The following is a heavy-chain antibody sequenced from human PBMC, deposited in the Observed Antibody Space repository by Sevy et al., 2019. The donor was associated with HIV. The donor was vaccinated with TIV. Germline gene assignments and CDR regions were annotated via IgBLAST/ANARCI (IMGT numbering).Heavy chain of an antibody. CDR3: AIGGPNSGYDYYFDY. D-gene: IGHD5-12*01. Sequence: GGSLRLSCAASGFTFSNYAMHWVRQAPGKGLAWVALIWYDGSKIFYADSVKGRFTISRDNSESTLYLQMSSLRAEDTALYHCAIGGPNSGYDYYFDYWGQGTLVTVSS. CDR1: GFTFSNYA. V-gene: IGHV3-33*01. CDR2: IWYDGSKI. J-gene: IGHJ4*02.